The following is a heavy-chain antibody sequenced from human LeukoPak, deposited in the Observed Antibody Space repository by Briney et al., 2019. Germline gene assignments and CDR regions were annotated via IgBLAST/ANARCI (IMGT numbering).Heavy chain of an antibody. J-gene: IGHJ3*02. V-gene: IGHV1-69*05. Sequence: SVKVSCKASGGTFSSYAISWVRQAPGQGLEWMGRIIPIFGTANYAQKFQDRVTITTDESTSTAYMELSSLRSEDTAVYYCARDSGSHGNAFDIWGQGTMVTVSS. CDR1: GGTFSSYA. CDR3: ARDSGSHGNAFDI. D-gene: IGHD1-26*01. CDR2: IIPIFGTA.